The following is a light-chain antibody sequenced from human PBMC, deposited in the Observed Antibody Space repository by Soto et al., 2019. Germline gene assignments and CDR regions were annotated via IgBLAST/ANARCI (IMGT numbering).Light chain of an antibody. Sequence: DIQMTQSPSSLSASVGDRVTITCRASQSISNYLNWYQQKPGKAPKLLIYAASSMQSGVPSRFSGSGSETEFTLTISSLQPDDSATYYCQQSFSPLLTFGQGTKVEV. J-gene: IGKJ1*01. V-gene: IGKV1-39*01. CDR1: QSISNY. CDR2: AAS. CDR3: QQSFSPLLT.